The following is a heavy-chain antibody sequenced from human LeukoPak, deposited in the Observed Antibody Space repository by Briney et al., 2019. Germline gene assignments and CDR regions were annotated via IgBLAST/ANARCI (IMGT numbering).Heavy chain of an antibody. J-gene: IGHJ6*02. D-gene: IGHD3-3*01. CDR3: ATDSPYYDFWSGYNYYYYGMDV. CDR1: GGSTSSYY. V-gene: IGHV4-59*12. CDR2: IYYSGST. Sequence: SEPLSLTCTVSGGSTSSYYWRWMRPPPGRGGWWVGYIYYSGSTNYTPPLKSGVTISVDTSKNQFSLKLSSVTAAATALYYCATDSPYYDFWSGYNYYYYGMDVWGQGTTVTVSS.